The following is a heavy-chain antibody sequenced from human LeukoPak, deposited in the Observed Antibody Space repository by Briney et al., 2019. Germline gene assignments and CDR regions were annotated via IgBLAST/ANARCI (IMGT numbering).Heavy chain of an antibody. D-gene: IGHD5-18*01. V-gene: IGHV1-2*02. CDR2: INPNRGCT. Sequence: ASVKVSCKASGYTFTGYYMHWVRQAPGQGLEWMGWINPNRGCTNYAQKFQGRVTMTRDTSISTAYIELSRLRSDDTAVYYCARAWPSWIQLWYFDYWGQGSLVTVAS. CDR1: GYTFTGYY. CDR3: ARAWPSWIQLWYFDY. J-gene: IGHJ4*02.